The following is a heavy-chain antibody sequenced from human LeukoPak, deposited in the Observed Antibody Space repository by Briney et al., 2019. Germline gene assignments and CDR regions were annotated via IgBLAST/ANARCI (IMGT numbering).Heavy chain of an antibody. D-gene: IGHD1-26*01. CDR2: IRSKAYGGTT. CDR3: AKDGWDSSYYYYMDV. CDR1: GFTFGDCA. J-gene: IGHJ6*03. Sequence: GGSLRLSCTTSGFTFGDCAMSWFRQAPGKGLEWVGFIRSKAYGGTTEYAASVKGRFTISRDDSKSIAYLQMNSLKTEDTAVYYCAKDGWDSSYYYYMDVWGKGTTVTVSS. V-gene: IGHV3-49*03.